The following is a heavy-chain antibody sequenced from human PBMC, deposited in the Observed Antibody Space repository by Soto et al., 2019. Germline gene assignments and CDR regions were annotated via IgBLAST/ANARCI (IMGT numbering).Heavy chain of an antibody. CDR2: IYYSGSP. D-gene: IGHD3-16*02. CDR3: ASSPLGELSYVDY. V-gene: IGHV4-39*01. Sequence: PSETLPLPCTVSGGSRSRSSNYWGWIPQPPEKWLQWIGSIYYSGSPYYNPSLKSRVTISVDPSKNQFSLKLSSVTAADTAVYYCASSPLGELSYVDYRGQGTLVTVSS. J-gene: IGHJ4*02. CDR1: GGSRSRSSNY.